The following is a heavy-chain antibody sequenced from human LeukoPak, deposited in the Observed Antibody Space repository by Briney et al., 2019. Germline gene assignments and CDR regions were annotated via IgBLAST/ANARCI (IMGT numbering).Heavy chain of an antibody. CDR2: INNNGGST. CDR3: ARRGWDLSYFDY. V-gene: IGHV3-64*01. D-gene: IGHD1-26*01. J-gene: IGHJ4*02. Sequence: GGSLRLSCTASGFTFSTYAMHWVRQAPGKGLEYVSAINNNGGSTFYVNSVKGRFTISRDNSRNTLYLQMGSLRPEDMDVYYCARRGWDLSYFDYWGQGTLVTVSS. CDR1: GFTFSTYA.